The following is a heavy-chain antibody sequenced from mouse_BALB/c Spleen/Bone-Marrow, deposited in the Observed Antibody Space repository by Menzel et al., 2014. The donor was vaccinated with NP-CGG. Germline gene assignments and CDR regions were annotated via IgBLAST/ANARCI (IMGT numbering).Heavy chain of an antibody. V-gene: IGHV1S56*01. J-gene: IGHJ4*01. CDR1: GYSFTDYD. CDR2: IYPGDGST. Sequence: VQLVESGPELVKPGTLVKISCKASGYSFTDYDINWVKQRPGQGLEWIGWIYPGDGSTKYNEKFKGKATLTADRSSSTAYMQLSSLTSESSAVYFCARGGIGRSLDYWGQGTPVTVSS. D-gene: IGHD3-3*01. CDR3: ARGGIGRSLDY.